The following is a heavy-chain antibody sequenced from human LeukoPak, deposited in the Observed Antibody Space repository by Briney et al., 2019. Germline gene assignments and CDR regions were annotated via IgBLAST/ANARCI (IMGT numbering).Heavy chain of an antibody. J-gene: IGHJ4*02. V-gene: IGHV3-11*01. Sequence: GGSLRLSCAASGFSFNDYHMNWIRQAPGKGREWISYISPGGADIYFADSVKGRFTLSRDNAKKSLSLEMSTLTAEDTAVYYCAIGRDIEVAGPGGYFDHWGQGTLVTVSS. CDR3: AIGRDIEVAGPGGYFDH. CDR1: GFSFNDYH. CDR2: ISPGGADI. D-gene: IGHD6-19*01.